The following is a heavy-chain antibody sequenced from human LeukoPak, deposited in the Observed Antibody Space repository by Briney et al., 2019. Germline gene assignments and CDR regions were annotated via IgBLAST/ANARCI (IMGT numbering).Heavy chain of an antibody. CDR3: ARGVGGSRAFDF. V-gene: IGHV3-74*01. J-gene: IGHJ3*01. CDR2: IKEDESET. D-gene: IGHD2-15*01. Sequence: GGSLRLSCAASEFTFSDYWMHWVRQVPGKGLVWVSRIKEDESETTYADSVKGRFTISRDNAKNTVYLQMNNLRVEDTAVYYCARGVGGSRAFDFWGQGTMATVSS. CDR1: EFTFSDYW.